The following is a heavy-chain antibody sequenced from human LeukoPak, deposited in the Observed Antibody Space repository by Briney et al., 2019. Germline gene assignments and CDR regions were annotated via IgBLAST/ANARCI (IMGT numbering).Heavy chain of an antibody. CDR1: GFTFSSFA. Sequence: GGSLRLSCAASGFTFSSFAMSWVRQAPGKGLEWVSAILGSGGATYYADSARFTISRDNSKNTLYLQMNSLRAEDTAVYYCAKDLSAAARGPFDCWGQGTLVTVSP. CDR3: AKDLSAAARGPFDC. V-gene: IGHV3-23*01. D-gene: IGHD6-13*01. CDR2: ILGSGGAT. J-gene: IGHJ4*02.